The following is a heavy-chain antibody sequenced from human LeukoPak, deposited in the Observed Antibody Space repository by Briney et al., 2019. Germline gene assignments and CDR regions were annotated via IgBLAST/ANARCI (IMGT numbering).Heavy chain of an antibody. Sequence: SETLSLTCAVYGGSFSGYYWSWIRQPPGKGLEWIGEINHSGSTNYNPSLKIRVTISVDTSKNQFSLKLSSVTAADTAVYYCARTTIVVVPAVDFDYWGQGTLVTVSS. CDR2: INHSGST. V-gene: IGHV4-34*01. J-gene: IGHJ4*02. D-gene: IGHD2-2*01. CDR3: ARTTIVVVPAVDFDY. CDR1: GGSFSGYY.